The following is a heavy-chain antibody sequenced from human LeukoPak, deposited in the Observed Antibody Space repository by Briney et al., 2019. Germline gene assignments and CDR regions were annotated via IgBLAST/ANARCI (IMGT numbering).Heavy chain of an antibody. CDR3: AREPLYSSSWEGVFDY. V-gene: IGHV3-48*04. J-gene: IGHJ4*02. CDR2: ISSSSSTI. D-gene: IGHD6-13*01. Sequence: PGGSLRLSCAASGFTFSSYSMNWVRQAPGKGLEWVSYISSSSSTIYYADSVKGRFTISRDNAKNSLYLQMNSLRAEDTAVYYCAREPLYSSSWEGVFDYWGQGTLVTVSS. CDR1: GFTFSSYS.